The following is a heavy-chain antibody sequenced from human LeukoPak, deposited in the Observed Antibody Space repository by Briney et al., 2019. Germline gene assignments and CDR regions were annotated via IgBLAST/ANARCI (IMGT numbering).Heavy chain of an antibody. D-gene: IGHD3-3*01. V-gene: IGHV1-2*02. CDR2: INPNSGGT. J-gene: IGHJ4*02. Sequence: ASVKVSCKASGYTFTGYYMHWVRQAPGQGLEWMGWINPNSGGTNYAQKFQGRVTMTRDTSISTAYMELSRLRSDDTAVYYCARVLQTIFGVVIGFLFDYWGQGTLVTVSS. CDR3: ARVLQTIFGVVIGFLFDY. CDR1: GYTFTGYY.